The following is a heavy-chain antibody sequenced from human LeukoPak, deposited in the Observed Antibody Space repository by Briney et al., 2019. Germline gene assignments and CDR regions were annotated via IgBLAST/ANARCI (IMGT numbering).Heavy chain of an antibody. CDR2: IRSKAYGGTT. Sequence: GGSLRLSCAASGFTFGDYAMSWVRQAPGKGLEWVGFIRSKAYGGTTEYAASVKGRFTISRDDSKSIAYLQMNSLKTEDTAVYYCTREVDGDSGSWCPYFDYWGQGTLVTVSS. V-gene: IGHV3-49*04. CDR1: GFTFGDYA. CDR3: TREVDGDSGSWCPYFDY. J-gene: IGHJ4*02. D-gene: IGHD6-13*01.